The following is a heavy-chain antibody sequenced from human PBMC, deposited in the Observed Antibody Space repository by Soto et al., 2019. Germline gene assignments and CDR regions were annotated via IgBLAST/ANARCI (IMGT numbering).Heavy chain of an antibody. Sequence: EVQLLESGGGLVQPGGSLRLSCAASGFTFSNSVMSWVRQAPGKGLEWVSAISGSGGSTYYADSVKGRFTISRDNSKNTLYVQMNSLRAEDTAVYYCAKRGEKSFDYWGQGALVTVSS. J-gene: IGHJ4*02. D-gene: IGHD3-10*01. V-gene: IGHV3-23*01. CDR2: ISGSGGST. CDR1: GFTFSNSV. CDR3: AKRGEKSFDY.